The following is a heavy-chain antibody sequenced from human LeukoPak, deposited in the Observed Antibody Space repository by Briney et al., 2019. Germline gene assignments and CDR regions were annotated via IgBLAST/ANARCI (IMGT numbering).Heavy chain of an antibody. CDR3: ARDLGQHDFDY. Sequence: SETLSLTCAVYGGSFSGYYWSWIRQPPGKGLEWIGEINHSGSTNYNPSLKSRVTISVDTSKNQFSLKLSSVTAADTAVYYCARDLGQHDFDYWGQGTLVTVSS. CDR2: INHSGST. V-gene: IGHV4-34*01. CDR1: GGSFSGYY. J-gene: IGHJ4*02.